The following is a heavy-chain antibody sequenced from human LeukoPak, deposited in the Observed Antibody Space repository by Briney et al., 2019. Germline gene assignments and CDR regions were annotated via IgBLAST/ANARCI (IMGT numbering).Heavy chain of an antibody. CDR2: IYYSGST. CDR1: GGSISSYY. CDR3: ARSDSSGYPTWY. D-gene: IGHD3-22*01. Sequence: SETLSLTCTVSGGSISSYYWSWIRQPPGKGLEWIGYIYYSGSTNYDPSLKSRVTISVDTSKNQFSLKLSSVTAADTAVYYCARSDSSGYPTWYWGQGTLVTVSS. J-gene: IGHJ4*02. V-gene: IGHV4-59*01.